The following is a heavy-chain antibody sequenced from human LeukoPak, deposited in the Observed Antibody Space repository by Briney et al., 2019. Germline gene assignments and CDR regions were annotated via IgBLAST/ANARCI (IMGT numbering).Heavy chain of an antibody. CDR1: GYTFTSYD. Sequence: ASVKVSCKASGYTFTSYDINWVRQATGQGLEWMGWMNPNRGDTGYVQKFQGRVTMTRDTSISTAYMELSSLRSEDTAVYYCARGGFGSGSYSDYWGQGTLVTVSS. D-gene: IGHD3-10*01. CDR3: ARGGFGSGSYSDY. J-gene: IGHJ4*02. CDR2: MNPNRGDT. V-gene: IGHV1-8*01.